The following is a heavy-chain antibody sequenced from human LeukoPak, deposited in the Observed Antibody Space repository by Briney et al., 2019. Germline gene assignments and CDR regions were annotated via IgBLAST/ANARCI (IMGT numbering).Heavy chain of an antibody. CDR3: ARLVRSSGSPRNPTSYYYGMDV. J-gene: IGHJ6*02. CDR2: ISSSSSYI. CDR1: GFTFSSYS. V-gene: IGHV3-21*01. Sequence: TGGSLRLSCAASGFTFSSYSMNWVRQAPGKGLEWVSSISSSSSYIYYVDSVKGRFTISRDNAKNSLYLQMNSLRAEDTAVYYCARLVRSSGSPRNPTSYYYGMDVWGQGTTVTVSS. D-gene: IGHD6-19*01.